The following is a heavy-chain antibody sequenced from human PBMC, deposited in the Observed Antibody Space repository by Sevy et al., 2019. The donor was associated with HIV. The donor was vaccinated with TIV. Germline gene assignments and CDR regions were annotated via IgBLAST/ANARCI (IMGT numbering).Heavy chain of an antibody. CDR1: EFTVSTNY. V-gene: IGHV3-53*01. Sequence: GGSLRLSCAASEFTVSTNYMSWVRQAPGKGLEWVSVIYSGGSAHYADSVKGRFTMSRDNSKNTLYLQMNSLRAEDTALYFCARDPFGGYYFDHWGPGTLVTVSS. J-gene: IGHJ4*02. D-gene: IGHD3-16*01. CDR3: ARDPFGGYYFDH. CDR2: IYSGGSA.